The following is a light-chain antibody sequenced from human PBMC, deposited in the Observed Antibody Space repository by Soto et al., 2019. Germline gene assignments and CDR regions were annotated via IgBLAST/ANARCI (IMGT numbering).Light chain of an antibody. V-gene: IGKV1-12*01. CDR1: QDISNW. Sequence: DIQMTQSPSSVSASVGDRVTLTCLASQDISNWLAWYQQKPGKAPKLLIYVASNLQSGVPSRFSGSGSGTDFTLTISSLQPEDFATYYCQQAKDFPFTFGQGTKVDIK. J-gene: IGKJ2*01. CDR3: QQAKDFPFT. CDR2: VAS.